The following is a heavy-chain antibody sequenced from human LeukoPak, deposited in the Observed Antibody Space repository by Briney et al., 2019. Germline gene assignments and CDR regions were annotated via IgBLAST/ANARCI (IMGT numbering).Heavy chain of an antibody. CDR2: IVVGIGNT. J-gene: IGHJ4*02. V-gene: IGHV1-58*01. D-gene: IGHD2-15*01. CDR1: GFTFTSSA. CDR3: AAEMYCSGGSCYTPDY. Sequence: ASVKVSFKSSGFTFTSSAGQWVRQARGQPLEWIGWIVVGIGNTNYAQKVQERVTITRDMSTSTAYMELSSLRSEDTAVYYCAAEMYCSGGSCYTPDYWGEGTLVTVSS.